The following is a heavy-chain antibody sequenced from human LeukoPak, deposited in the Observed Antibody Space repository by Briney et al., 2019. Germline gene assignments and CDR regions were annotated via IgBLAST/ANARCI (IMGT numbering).Heavy chain of an antibody. CDR2: IYPGDSDT. CDR3: ARPRDCSGGSCPFDY. V-gene: IGHV5-51*01. J-gene: IGHJ4*02. Sequence: GESLKISCKGSGYGFTSYWIGWVRQMPGKGLGWMGIIYPGDSDTRYSPSFQGQVTISADKSISTAYLQWSSLKASDTAMYYCARPRDCSGGSCPFDYWGQGTLVTVSS. CDR1: GYGFTSYW. D-gene: IGHD2-15*01.